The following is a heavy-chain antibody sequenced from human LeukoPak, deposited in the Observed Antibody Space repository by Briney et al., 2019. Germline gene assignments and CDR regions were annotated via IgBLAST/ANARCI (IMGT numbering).Heavy chain of an antibody. Sequence: GASVKVSCKASGGTFSSYAISWVRQAPGQGLEWMGGIIPIFGTANYAQKFQGRDTITTDESTSTAYMELSSLRSEDTAVYYCAREYDFWSGPPNWFDPWGQGTLVTVSS. J-gene: IGHJ5*02. V-gene: IGHV1-69*05. CDR2: IIPIFGTA. CDR1: GGTFSSYA. D-gene: IGHD3-3*01. CDR3: AREYDFWSGPPNWFDP.